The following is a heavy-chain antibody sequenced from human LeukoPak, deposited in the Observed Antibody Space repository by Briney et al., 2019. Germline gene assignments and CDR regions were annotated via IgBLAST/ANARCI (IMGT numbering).Heavy chain of an antibody. CDR2: ISGSDGST. Sequence: PGGSLRLSCAASGFTFSNYAMTWVRQAPDKGLEWVSAISGSDGSTYYADSVKGRFTISRDDSQNTLYLQMNSLSAEDTAVYYCAKVETSGGANCYALDYWDQGTLVTVSS. CDR1: GFTFSNYA. V-gene: IGHV3-23*01. D-gene: IGHD2-2*01. J-gene: IGHJ4*02. CDR3: AKVETSGGANCYALDY.